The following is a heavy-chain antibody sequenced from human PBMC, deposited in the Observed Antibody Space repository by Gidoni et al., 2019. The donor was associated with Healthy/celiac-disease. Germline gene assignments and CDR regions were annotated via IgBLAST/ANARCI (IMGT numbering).Heavy chain of an antibody. CDR3: ERALGYGGNS. V-gene: IGHV3-48*03. J-gene: IGHJ4*02. CDR2: MRSSGSTR. D-gene: IGHD4-17*01. Sequence: EVQLVASGCCLVQPGGSLSLSFASSGFTFSSYELNLVRQAPGQGLEGVSYMRSSGSTRYYADYVKGRFTISRDNGKNSLYLQMNSLRGEDTAVYYGERALGYGGNSWGQGTLVTVSS. CDR1: GFTFSSYE.